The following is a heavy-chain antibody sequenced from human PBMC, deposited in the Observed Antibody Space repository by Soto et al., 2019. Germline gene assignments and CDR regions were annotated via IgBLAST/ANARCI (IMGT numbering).Heavy chain of an antibody. Sequence: PSETLSLTCTVSGGSISSYYWSWIRQPPGKGLEWIGYIYYSGSTNYNPSIKSRVTISVDTSKNQFSLKLSSVTAADTAVYYCARCRYYDFWSGYYTPGAFDIWGQGTMVTVSS. D-gene: IGHD3-3*01. CDR3: ARCRYYDFWSGYYTPGAFDI. V-gene: IGHV4-59*08. CDR1: GGSISSYY. J-gene: IGHJ3*02. CDR2: IYYSGST.